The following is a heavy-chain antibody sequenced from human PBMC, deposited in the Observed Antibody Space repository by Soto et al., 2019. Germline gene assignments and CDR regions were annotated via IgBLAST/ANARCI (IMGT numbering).Heavy chain of an antibody. V-gene: IGHV4-34*01. D-gene: IGHD2-8*01. Sequence: SETLSLTCAVYGGSFSPYYWSWIRQPPGKGLEWIGEINHRGSTNYNPSLKSRVTLSVDTSKKQFSLKLSSVTAADTAMYYCARGGLYAPRDVWGQGTTVTVSS. CDR3: ARGGLYAPRDV. CDR2: INHRGST. J-gene: IGHJ6*02. CDR1: GGSFSPYY.